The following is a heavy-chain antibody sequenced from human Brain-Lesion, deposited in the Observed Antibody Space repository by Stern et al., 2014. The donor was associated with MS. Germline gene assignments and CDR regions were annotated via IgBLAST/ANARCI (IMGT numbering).Heavy chain of an antibody. V-gene: IGHV4-61*02. CDR2: IYASGNT. CDR1: GGPISSHSYY. J-gene: IGHJ4*02. Sequence: QLVQSGPGLVKPSQTLSLTCTVSGGPISSHSYYWSWIRQPAGKGLEWIGRIYASGNTNYNPSLKSRVSISVDTSKTHLSLRLSSVTASDTAVYYCARDYGDLEFDLWGQGTLVTVSS. CDR3: ARDYGDLEFDL. D-gene: IGHD4-17*01.